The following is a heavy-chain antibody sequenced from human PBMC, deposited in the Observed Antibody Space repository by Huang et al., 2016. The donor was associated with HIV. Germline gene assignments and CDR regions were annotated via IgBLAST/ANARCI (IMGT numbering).Heavy chain of an antibody. D-gene: IGHD5-12*01. V-gene: IGHV3-30-3*01. Sequence: QVQLVESGGGVVQPGRSLRLSCAASRFTFSNYAMHWVRQAPGKGVEWAAVISYDGSNKYYADSVKGRFTISRDNSKNTLYLQMNSLRAEDTAVYYCARDLWLRDLYYYYYMDVWGKGTTVTVSS. CDR3: ARDLWLRDLYYYYYMDV. J-gene: IGHJ6*03. CDR2: ISYDGSNK. CDR1: RFTFSNYA.